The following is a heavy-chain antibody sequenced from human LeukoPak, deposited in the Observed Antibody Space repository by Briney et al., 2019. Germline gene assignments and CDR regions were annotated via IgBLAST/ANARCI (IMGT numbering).Heavy chain of an antibody. J-gene: IGHJ6*03. Sequence: PGGSLRLSCAASGFTFSSYWMHWVRQAPGKGLVWVSRINSDGSSTSYADSVKGRFTISRDNAKNTLYLQMNSLRAEDTAVYYCARLDYGGNSVYYYYYMDVWGKGTTVTVSS. D-gene: IGHD4-23*01. V-gene: IGHV3-74*01. CDR1: GFTFSSYW. CDR2: INSDGSST. CDR3: ARLDYGGNSVYYYYYMDV.